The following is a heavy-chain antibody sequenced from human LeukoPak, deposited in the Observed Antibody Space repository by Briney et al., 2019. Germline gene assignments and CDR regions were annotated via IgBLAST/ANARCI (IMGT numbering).Heavy chain of an antibody. V-gene: IGHV4-4*07. J-gene: IGHJ4*02. CDR1: GGSISSYY. Sequence: PSETLSLTCTVSGGSISSYYWTCIRQPAGKGLEWIGRIYPSGSTNYNPSLKSRVTMSVDTSQTQFSLTLRSVTAADRAGNYCARENSGSYREFDYWGQGTLVTVSS. D-gene: IGHD1-26*01. CDR2: IYPSGST. CDR3: ARENSGSYREFDY.